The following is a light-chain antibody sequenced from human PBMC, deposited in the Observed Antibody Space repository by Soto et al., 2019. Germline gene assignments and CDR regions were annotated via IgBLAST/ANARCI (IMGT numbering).Light chain of an antibody. CDR1: QSVSSSY. V-gene: IGKV3-20*01. CDR2: GAS. CDR3: QQYGSSVT. J-gene: IGKJ3*01. Sequence: EIVFTQTPGTLSLSPGERATLSCRASQSVSSSYLAWYQRKPGQAPRLLIYGASSRATGIPDRFSGSGSGTDFTLTISRLEPEDFAVYYCQQYGSSVTFGPGTKVDIK.